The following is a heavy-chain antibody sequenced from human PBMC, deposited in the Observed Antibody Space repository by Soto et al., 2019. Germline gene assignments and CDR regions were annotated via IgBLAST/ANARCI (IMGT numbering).Heavy chain of an antibody. CDR3: AKARLTMVRGVNSYYYGMDV. CDR1: GFTFSSYA. Sequence: GGSLRLSCAASGFTFSSYAMSWVRQAPGKGLEWVSAISGSGGSTYYADSVKGRFTISRDNSKNTLYRQMNSLRAEDTAVYYCAKARLTMVRGVNSYYYGMDVWGQGTTVTVSS. V-gene: IGHV3-23*01. D-gene: IGHD3-10*01. CDR2: ISGSGGST. J-gene: IGHJ6*02.